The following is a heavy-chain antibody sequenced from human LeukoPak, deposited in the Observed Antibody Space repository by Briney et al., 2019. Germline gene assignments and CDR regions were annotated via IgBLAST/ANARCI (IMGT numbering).Heavy chain of an antibody. Sequence: GGSLRLSCAASGFTFSTYWMSWVRQAPGRGLEWVANIKQDGSEKYYVDSVKGRFTISRDNAKNSLYLQMNSLRAEDTAVYYCARAYSSPNWFDPWGQGTLVTVSS. CDR2: IKQDGSEK. CDR3: ARAYSSPNWFDP. D-gene: IGHD6-13*01. J-gene: IGHJ5*02. V-gene: IGHV3-7*04. CDR1: GFTFSTYW.